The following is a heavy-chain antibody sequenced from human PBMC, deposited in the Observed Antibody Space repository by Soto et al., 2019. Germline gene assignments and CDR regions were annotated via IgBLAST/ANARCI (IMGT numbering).Heavy chain of an antibody. Sequence: GGSLRLSCAAAGFTVDSYSINWVRQAPGKGLEWVSYISSSSGSIFYADSVRGRFTISRDNAKNSLFLHMNSLRAEDTAVYYCARGSPDYYDSSGYLNYWGQGTLVTVSS. CDR2: ISSSSGSI. D-gene: IGHD3-22*01. J-gene: IGHJ4*02. CDR3: ARGSPDYYDSSGYLNY. CDR1: GFTVDSYS. V-gene: IGHV3-48*01.